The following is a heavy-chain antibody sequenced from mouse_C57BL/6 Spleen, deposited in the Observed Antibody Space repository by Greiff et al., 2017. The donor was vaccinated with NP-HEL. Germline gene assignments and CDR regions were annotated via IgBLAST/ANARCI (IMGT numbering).Heavy chain of an antibody. D-gene: IGHD1-3*01. V-gene: IGHV5-17*01. Sequence: EVQGVESGGGLVKPGGSLKLSCAASGFTFSDYGMHWVRQAPEKGLEWVAYISSGSSTIYYADTVKGRFTISRDNAKNTLFLQMTSLRSEDTAMYYCASGGKEGYYYAMDYWGQGTSVTVSS. CDR1: GFTFSDYG. J-gene: IGHJ4*01. CDR2: ISSGSSTI. CDR3: ASGGKEGYYYAMDY.